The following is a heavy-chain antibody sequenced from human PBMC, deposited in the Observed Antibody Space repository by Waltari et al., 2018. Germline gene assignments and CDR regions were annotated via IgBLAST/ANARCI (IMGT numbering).Heavy chain of an antibody. CDR2: ISGSGGST. Sequence: EVQLLESGGGLVQPGGSLSLSCAASGFTFSSYDMSCVRQAPGKGLEWVSAISGSGGSTYYADSVKGRFTISRDNSKNTLYLQMNSLRAEDTAVYYCAKVEPDYGDYGHFDYWGQGTLVTVSS. V-gene: IGHV3-23*01. CDR1: GFTFSSYD. D-gene: IGHD4-17*01. CDR3: AKVEPDYGDYGHFDY. J-gene: IGHJ4*02.